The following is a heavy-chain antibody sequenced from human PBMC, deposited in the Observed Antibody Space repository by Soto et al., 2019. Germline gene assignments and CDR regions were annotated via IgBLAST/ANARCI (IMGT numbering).Heavy chain of an antibody. J-gene: IGHJ2*01. CDR1: GYTFTSYD. Sequence: QVQLVQSGAEVKKPGASVKVSCKASGYTFTSYDINWVRQATGQGLEWMGWMNPNSGNTGYAQKFQGRVTMTRNTALSTAYMELSSLRSEDTSVYYCARVPNLYGDYPIHYWYFDLWGRGTLVTVSS. CDR3: ARVPNLYGDYPIHYWYFDL. D-gene: IGHD4-17*01. V-gene: IGHV1-8*01. CDR2: MNPNSGNT.